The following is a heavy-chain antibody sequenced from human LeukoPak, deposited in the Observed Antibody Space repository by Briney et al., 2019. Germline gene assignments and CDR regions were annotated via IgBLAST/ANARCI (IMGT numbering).Heavy chain of an antibody. Sequence: PSGTLSLTCAVSGGSISSSNWWSWVRQPPGKGLEWIGEIYHSGSTNYNPSLKRRVTISVDKSKNQFSLKLSSVTAADTAVYYCARVLWFGDEGMDVWGQGTTVTVSS. CDR3: ARVLWFGDEGMDV. CDR2: IYHSGST. J-gene: IGHJ6*02. V-gene: IGHV4-4*02. D-gene: IGHD3-10*01. CDR1: GGSISSSNW.